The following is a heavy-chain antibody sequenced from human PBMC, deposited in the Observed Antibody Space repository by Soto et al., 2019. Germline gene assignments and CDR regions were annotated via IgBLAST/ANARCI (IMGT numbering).Heavy chain of an antibody. V-gene: IGHV3-30-3*01. CDR2: ISYDGTSE. CDR1: GFTFSSYA. J-gene: IGHJ4*02. Sequence: GGSLRLSCAASGFTFSSYAMHWVRQAPGKGLEWVSLISYDGTSEYYAGSVKGRFTISRDNSKNTLYLQMNSLRADDTAVYYCARVFWEQAYYFDYWGQGTLVTVSS. D-gene: IGHD1-1*01. CDR3: ARVFWEQAYYFDY.